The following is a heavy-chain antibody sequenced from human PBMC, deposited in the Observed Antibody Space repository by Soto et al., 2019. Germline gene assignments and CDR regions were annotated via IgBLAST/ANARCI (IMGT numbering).Heavy chain of an antibody. V-gene: IGHV3-11*06. J-gene: IGHJ6*02. Sequence: GGSLRLSCAASGFTFSDYYMSWIRQAPGKGLEWVSYISSSSSYTNYADSVKGRFTISRDNAKNSLYLQMNSLRAEDTAVYYCARDYLVPAAISYYYYGMDVWGQGTTVTVSS. D-gene: IGHD2-2*01. CDR1: GFTFSDYY. CDR3: ARDYLVPAAISYYYYGMDV. CDR2: ISSSSSYT.